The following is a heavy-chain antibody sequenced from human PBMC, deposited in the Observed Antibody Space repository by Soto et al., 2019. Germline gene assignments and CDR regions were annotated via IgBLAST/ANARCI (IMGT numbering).Heavy chain of an antibody. V-gene: IGHV3-74*01. CDR3: ARGRSTGYNWFDP. CDR1: GFTFSSYW. CDR2: INSDGSST. Sequence: GGSLRPSCAASGFTFSSYWMRWVRQAPGKGLVWVSRINSDGSSTSYADSVKGRFTISRDNAKNTLYLQMNSLRAEDTAVYYCARGRSTGYNWFDPWGQGTLVTAPQ. J-gene: IGHJ5*02. D-gene: IGHD6-13*01.